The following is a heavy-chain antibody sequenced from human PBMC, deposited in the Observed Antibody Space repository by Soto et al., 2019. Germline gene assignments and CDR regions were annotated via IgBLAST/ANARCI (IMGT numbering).Heavy chain of an antibody. CDR3: TRHHPHQYDSSGYFDY. Sequence: PSETLSLTCTVSDGSISTSSYYWGWIRQSPGKGLEWIGTIFYTGRTYYNPSLESRVTLSVDTSKNQFSLHLTSVTAADTAVYYCTRHHPHQYDSSGYFDYWGQGTLVTVSS. V-gene: IGHV4-39*01. CDR1: DGSISTSSYY. CDR2: IFYTGRT. D-gene: IGHD3-22*01. J-gene: IGHJ4*02.